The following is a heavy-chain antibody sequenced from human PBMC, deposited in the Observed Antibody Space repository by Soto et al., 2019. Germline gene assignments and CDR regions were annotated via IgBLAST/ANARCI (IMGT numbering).Heavy chain of an antibody. Sequence: GSSVKASCKDSGGTFNIYAIRWVRQAPGQGLEWMGGIIPIVGTANYAPNFQGRRTIIADEATSTVYMELSRLRSEDAALSFCAIGSSFIPARSTLVYSSRRTLETGSS. J-gene: IGHJ4*02. D-gene: IGHD2-2*01. CDR1: GGTFNIYA. V-gene: IGHV1-69*13. CDR3: AIGSSFIPARSTLVY. CDR2: IIPIVGTA.